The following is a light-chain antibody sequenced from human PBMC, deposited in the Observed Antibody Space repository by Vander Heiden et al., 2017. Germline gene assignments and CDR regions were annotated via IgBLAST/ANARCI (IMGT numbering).Light chain of an antibody. Sequence: DIVLTQSPATLSLSPGERATLSCGASQIISSSYLAWYQQKPGLAPRLLIYDASVRATGITDRFSGSGSGTDFTLTISRLEPEDFAVYYCQQYGSSPPFTFGQGTKLEIK. V-gene: IGKV3D-20*01. CDR3: QQYGSSPPFT. J-gene: IGKJ2*01. CDR1: QIISSSY. CDR2: DAS.